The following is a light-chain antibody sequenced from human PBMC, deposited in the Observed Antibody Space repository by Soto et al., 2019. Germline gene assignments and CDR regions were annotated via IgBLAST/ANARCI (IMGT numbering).Light chain of an antibody. J-gene: IGLJ1*01. Sequence: QSVLTQPASVSGSPGQSITISCTGTSSEVGGYNYVSWYQQHPGKAPKPMIYDVSNRPSGVSNRFSGSKSGNTASLTISGLQAEDEADYYGCSYTSSSTRVFGSGTKVTVL. CDR3: CSYTSSSTRV. V-gene: IGLV2-14*01. CDR1: SSEVGGYNY. CDR2: DVS.